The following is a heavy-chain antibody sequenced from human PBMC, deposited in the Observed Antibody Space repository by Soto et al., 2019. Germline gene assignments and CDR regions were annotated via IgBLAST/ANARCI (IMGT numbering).Heavy chain of an antibody. J-gene: IGHJ6*02. V-gene: IGHV1-69*12. CDR3: ARNNDRLLVGGNYYYVLDV. CDR1: GGTFSSSA. CDR2: IIPLFRTP. Sequence: QVQLVQSGAEMKEPGASVKVSCKTSGGTFSSSAISWLRQAPGQGLEWMGGIIPLFRTPDYAQKFQGRVTIAADESTSAAELELRRLRSEDTAVYYWARNNDRLLVGGNYYYVLDVWGQGTTITVSS. D-gene: IGHD1-26*01.